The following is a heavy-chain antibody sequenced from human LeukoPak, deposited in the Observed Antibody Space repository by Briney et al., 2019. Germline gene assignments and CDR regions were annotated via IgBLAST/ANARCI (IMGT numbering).Heavy chain of an antibody. J-gene: IGHJ5*02. Sequence: SETLSLTCAVYGGYFSGYYWSWIRQPPGKGLEWIGEINHSGSTNHNPSLKRRVTISVDTSKNQFSLELSSVTAADSAVYYCARGGLHYYGSGSYPSRSSWFDPWGQGTLVTVYS. CDR2: INHSGST. D-gene: IGHD3-10*01. V-gene: IGHV4-34*01. CDR1: GGYFSGYY. CDR3: ARGGLHYYGSGSYPSRSSWFDP.